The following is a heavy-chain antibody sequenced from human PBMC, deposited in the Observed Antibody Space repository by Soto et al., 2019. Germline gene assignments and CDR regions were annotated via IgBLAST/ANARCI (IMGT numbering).Heavy chain of an antibody. Sequence: GGSLRLSCAASGFTFSSYWMSWVRQAPGKGLEWVASIKQDGSEKYYVDSVKGRFTISRDNAKNSLYLQMNSLRAEDTAVYYCARDLHIVATPRQGYYYYGMDVWGQGTTVTVSS. J-gene: IGHJ6*02. CDR3: ARDLHIVATPRQGYYYYGMDV. D-gene: IGHD5-12*01. V-gene: IGHV3-7*01. CDR1: GFTFSSYW. CDR2: IKQDGSEK.